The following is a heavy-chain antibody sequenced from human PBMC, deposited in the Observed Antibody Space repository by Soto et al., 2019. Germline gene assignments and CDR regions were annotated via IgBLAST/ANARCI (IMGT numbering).Heavy chain of an antibody. V-gene: IGHV1-69*01. CDR2: IIPIFGTA. CDR1: GGTFSSYA. Sequence: QVQLVQSGAEVKKPGSSVKVSCKASGGTFSSYAISWVRQAPGQGLEWMGGIIPIFGTANYAQKFQGRVTITADESRRTAYMELSSLRSEDTAVYYCARDRVEYSSSNYNLDYWGQGTLVTVSS. CDR3: ARDRVEYSSSNYNLDY. J-gene: IGHJ4*02. D-gene: IGHD6-6*01.